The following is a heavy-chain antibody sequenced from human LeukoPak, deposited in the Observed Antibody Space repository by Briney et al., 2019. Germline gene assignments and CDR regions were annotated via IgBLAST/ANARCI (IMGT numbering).Heavy chain of an antibody. CDR2: INEDGSTT. Sequence: GGSLRLSCAASGCTFSSNWMHWVRQAPGKGLVWVSRINEDGSTTNYADSVKGRSTIFRDNAKNTLYLQMNSLRAEDTAVYYCVRDLGGRSGHWGQGTLVTVSS. J-gene: IGHJ4*02. CDR3: VRDLGGRSGH. D-gene: IGHD1-26*01. V-gene: IGHV3-74*01. CDR1: GCTFSSNW.